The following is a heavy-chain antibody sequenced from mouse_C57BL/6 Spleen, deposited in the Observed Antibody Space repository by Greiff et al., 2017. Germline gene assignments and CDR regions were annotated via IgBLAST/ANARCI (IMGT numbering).Heavy chain of an antibody. CDR2: IYPNSGST. V-gene: IGHV1-81*01. D-gene: IGHD2-4*01. Sequence: QVQLKESGAELARPGASVKLSCKASGYTFTSYGISWVKQRTGQGLEWIGEIYPNSGSTNYNEKFKSKATLTVDKSSSTAYMQLSSLTSEDSAVYYCARQDDYDGYYFDYWGQGTTLTVSS. CDR1: GYTFTSYG. J-gene: IGHJ2*01. CDR3: ARQDDYDGYYFDY.